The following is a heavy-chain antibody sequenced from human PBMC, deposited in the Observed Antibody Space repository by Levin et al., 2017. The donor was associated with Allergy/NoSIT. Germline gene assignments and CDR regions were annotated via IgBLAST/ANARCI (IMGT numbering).Heavy chain of an antibody. Sequence: PGGSLRLSCAASGFTFSSYGMHWVRQAPGKGLEWVAVISYDGSNKYYADSVKGRFTISRDNSKNTLYLQMNSLRAEDTAVYYCAKDRLIRFLEWLLSYWGQGTLVTVSS. CDR1: GFTFSSYG. J-gene: IGHJ4*02. D-gene: IGHD3-3*01. CDR3: AKDRLIRFLEWLLSY. V-gene: IGHV3-30*18. CDR2: ISYDGSNK.